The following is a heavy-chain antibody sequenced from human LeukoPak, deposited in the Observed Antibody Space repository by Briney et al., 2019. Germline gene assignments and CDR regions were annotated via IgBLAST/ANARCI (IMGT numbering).Heavy chain of an antibody. Sequence: GGSLRLSCAASKFIFSNYWMSWVRQAPGKGLEWVAYIKKTGSETYYVDSVKGRFTITRDNAKNSLYLQMNSLRAEDTAVYYCASRRTVASTDPHTFDIWGQGTMVTVSS. D-gene: IGHD4-23*01. CDR3: ASRRTVASTDPHTFDI. CDR1: KFIFSNYW. V-gene: IGHV3-7*03. J-gene: IGHJ3*02. CDR2: IKKTGSET.